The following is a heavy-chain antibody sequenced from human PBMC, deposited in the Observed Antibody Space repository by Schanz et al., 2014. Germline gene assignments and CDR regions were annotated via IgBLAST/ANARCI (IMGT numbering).Heavy chain of an antibody. V-gene: IGHV1-18*01. Sequence: VQLEQSGAEVKKPGSSVKVSCKASGGTFSSFGINWVRQAPGQGLEWMGWISPYNGNTNYAPKVQGRVTVTTDTSTSTVYMELRSLTSDDTAVYFCARGYGDSPTDYWGQGTLVTVSS. CDR3: ARGYGDSPTDY. CDR2: ISPYNGNT. D-gene: IGHD4-17*01. CDR1: GGTFSSFG. J-gene: IGHJ4*02.